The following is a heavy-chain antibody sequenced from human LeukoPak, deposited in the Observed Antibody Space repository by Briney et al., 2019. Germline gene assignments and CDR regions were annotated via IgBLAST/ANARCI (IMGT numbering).Heavy chain of an antibody. CDR1: GFTFSNYA. D-gene: IGHD3-10*01. CDR3: ARGGGSRLPGN. CDR2: ISGSGGST. V-gene: IGHV3-23*01. Sequence: GSLRLSCAASGFTFSNYAMSWVRQAPGKGLEWVSAISGSGGSTYYADSVKGRFTISRDNSKNTLYLQMNSLRAEDTAVYYCARGGGSRLPGNWGQGTLVTVSS. J-gene: IGHJ4*02.